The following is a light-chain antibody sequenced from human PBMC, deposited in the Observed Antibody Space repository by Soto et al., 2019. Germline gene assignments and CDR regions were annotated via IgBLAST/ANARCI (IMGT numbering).Light chain of an antibody. CDR1: RDAGSD. J-gene: IGKJ1*01. CDR3: LQDYGDSWT. CDR2: AAS. Sequence: TQMTQSPLSLSASEGEKIIITCRASRDAGSDVSWYQQKPGQAPKLVIYAASNLYNGVPSRLSGRRSGTDFTLTISSLQPKDVAYYYCLQDYGDSWTFGQGTKVEI. V-gene: IGKV1-6*01.